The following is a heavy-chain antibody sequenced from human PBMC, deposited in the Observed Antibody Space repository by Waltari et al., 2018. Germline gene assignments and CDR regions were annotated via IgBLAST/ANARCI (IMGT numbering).Heavy chain of an antibody. J-gene: IGHJ4*02. CDR3: ARQMTTASTWQTD. Sequence: EVQLVESGGGLVQPGGSLRLSCAVAGFSVSNNYMSWVRQAPGKGLEWVSINYSGGSKYSADSVKGRFTSSRHSSKNTLYLQMNSLTVEDTAVYYCARQMTTASTWQTDWGQGTLITVSS. D-gene: IGHD4-17*01. V-gene: IGHV3-53*04. CDR2: NYSGGSK. CDR1: GFSVSNNY.